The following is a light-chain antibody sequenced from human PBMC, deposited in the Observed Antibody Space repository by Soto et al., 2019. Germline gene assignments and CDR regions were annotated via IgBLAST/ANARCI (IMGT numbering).Light chain of an antibody. CDR3: SSYKSSSPYV. Sequence: QSALTQPASVSGSPGQSITISCTGTSSDVGGYNYVSWYQQHPGKAPKLMIYEVSNRPSGVSNRFSGSKSGSTASLTISGLQAEDEADYYCSSYKSSSPYVFGTGTKFTV. V-gene: IGLV2-14*01. J-gene: IGLJ1*01. CDR1: SSDVGGYNY. CDR2: EVS.